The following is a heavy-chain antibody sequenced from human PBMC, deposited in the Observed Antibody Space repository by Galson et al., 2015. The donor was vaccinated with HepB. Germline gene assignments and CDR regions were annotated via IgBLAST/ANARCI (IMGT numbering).Heavy chain of an antibody. CDR3: ARDWGQSSGAFDI. D-gene: IGHD3-16*01. V-gene: IGHV1-2*04. CDR2: INPNSGGT. J-gene: IGHJ3*02. CDR1: GYTFTGYY. Sequence: SVKVSCKASGYTFTGYYVHWVRQAPGQGLEWMGWINPNSGGTNYAQKFQGWVTMTRDTSISTAYMELSRLRSDDTAVYSCARDWGQSSGAFDIWGQGTMVTVSS.